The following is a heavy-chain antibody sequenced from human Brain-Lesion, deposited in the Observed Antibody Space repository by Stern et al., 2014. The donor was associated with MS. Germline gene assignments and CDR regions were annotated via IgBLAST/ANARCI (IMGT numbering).Heavy chain of an antibody. V-gene: IGHV3-74*02. Sequence: EVQLGESGGGLVQPGGALRLSCAASGFTFSNYWMPWVRQAPGKGLVWVSRVNNDGRRTSYADSVKGRFTMSRDNAKNTLYLQMNSLRVEDTAIYYCARGERWFDSWGQGTLVTVSS. CDR2: VNNDGRRT. CDR1: GFTFSNYW. D-gene: IGHD3-10*01. J-gene: IGHJ5*01. CDR3: ARGERWFDS.